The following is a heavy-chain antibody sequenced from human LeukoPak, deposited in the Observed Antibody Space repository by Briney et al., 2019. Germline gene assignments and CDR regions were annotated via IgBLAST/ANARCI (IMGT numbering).Heavy chain of an antibody. CDR1: GFTFSSYT. D-gene: IGHD5-18*01. J-gene: IGHJ4*02. CDR3: AKGNGYSYGRYYFDY. V-gene: IGHV3-23*01. CDR2: ITASGGNT. Sequence: GGSLRLSCAASGFTFSSYTMGWVRQAPGKGLEWVSAITASGGNTYYADSVKGRFTISRDNSKNTLYLQVNGLRAEDTAVYYCAKGNGYSYGRYYFDYWGQGTLVTVSS.